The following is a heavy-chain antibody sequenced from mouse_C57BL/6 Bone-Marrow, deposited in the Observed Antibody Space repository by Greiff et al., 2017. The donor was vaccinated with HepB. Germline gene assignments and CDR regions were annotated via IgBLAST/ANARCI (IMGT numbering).Heavy chain of an antibody. D-gene: IGHD1-1*01. V-gene: IGHV7-3*01. Sequence: EVMLVESGGGLVQPGGSLSLSCAASGFTFTDYYMSWVRQPPGKALEWLGFIRNKANGYTTEYSASVKGRFTISRDNSQSILYLQMNALRAEDSATYYCARSLYYYGSSSYFDYWGQGTTLTVS. J-gene: IGHJ2*01. CDR1: GFTFTDYY. CDR2: IRNKANGYTT. CDR3: ARSLYYYGSSSYFDY.